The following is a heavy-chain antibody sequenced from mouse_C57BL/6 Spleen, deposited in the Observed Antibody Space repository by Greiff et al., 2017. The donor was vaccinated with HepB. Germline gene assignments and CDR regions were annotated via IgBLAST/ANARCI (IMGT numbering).Heavy chain of an antibody. CDR2: ISSGGDYI. V-gene: IGHV5-9-1*02. Sequence: EVKVVESGEGLVKPGGSLKLSCAASGFTFSSYAMSWVRQTPEKRLEWVAYISSGGDYIYYADTVKGRFTISRDNARNTLYLQMSSLKSEDTAMYYCTRDWDGLFAYWGQGTLVTVSA. J-gene: IGHJ3*01. CDR1: GFTFSSYA. CDR3: TRDWDGLFAY. D-gene: IGHD4-1*01.